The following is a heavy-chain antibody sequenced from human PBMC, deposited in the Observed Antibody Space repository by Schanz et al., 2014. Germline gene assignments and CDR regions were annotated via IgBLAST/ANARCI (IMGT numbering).Heavy chain of an antibody. Sequence: EVQLVESGGGLIQPGGSLRLSCAVSGFTVNTNYMSWVRQAPGKGLEWISSMYINSGSTQYADSVKGRFIISRDSSKXXXFLQMNSLRXXXXXXXXCARDGGRDGYXXXXXXWGQGTLVTVSS. CDR2: MYINSGST. CDR3: ARDGGRDGYXXXXXX. CDR1: GFTVNTNY. J-gene: IGHJ1*01. D-gene: IGHD5-12*01. V-gene: IGHV3-53*01.